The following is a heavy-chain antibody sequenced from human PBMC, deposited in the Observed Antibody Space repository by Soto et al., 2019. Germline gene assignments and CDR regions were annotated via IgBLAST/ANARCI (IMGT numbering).Heavy chain of an antibody. Sequence: ASVKVSCKASGYTFTSYAMHWVRQAPGQRLEWMGWINAGNGNTKYSQKFQGRVTITRDTSASTAYMELSSLRSEDTAAYYCARDTNYDFWSGYRPRGQGTLVTVSS. D-gene: IGHD3-3*01. V-gene: IGHV1-3*01. J-gene: IGHJ5*02. CDR1: GYTFTSYA. CDR2: INAGNGNT. CDR3: ARDTNYDFWSGYRP.